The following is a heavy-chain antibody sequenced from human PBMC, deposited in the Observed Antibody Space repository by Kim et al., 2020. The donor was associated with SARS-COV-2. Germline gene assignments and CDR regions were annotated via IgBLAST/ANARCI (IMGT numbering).Heavy chain of an antibody. CDR3: ARRRGYSGYDGVYYFDY. CDR2: IYPGDSDT. J-gene: IGHJ4*02. D-gene: IGHD5-12*01. Sequence: GESLKISCKGSGYSFTSYWIGWVRQMPGKGLEWMGIIYPGDSDTRYSPSFQGQVTISADKSISTAYLQWSSLKASDTAMYYCARRRGYSGYDGVYYFDYWGQGTLVTVSS. V-gene: IGHV5-51*01. CDR1: GYSFTSYW.